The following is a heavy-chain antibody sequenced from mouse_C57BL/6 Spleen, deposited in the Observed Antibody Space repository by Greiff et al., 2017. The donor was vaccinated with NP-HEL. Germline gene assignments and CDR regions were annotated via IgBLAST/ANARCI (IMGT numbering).Heavy chain of an antibody. V-gene: IGHV5-6*02. CDR1: GFTFSSYG. Sequence: DVKLQESGGDLVKPGGSLKLSCAASGFTFSSYGMSWVRQTPDKRLEWVATISSGGSYTYYPDSVKGRFTISRDNAKNTLYLQMSSLKSEDTAMYYCARQNYGSVDYWGQGTTLTVSS. CDR2: ISSGGSYT. CDR3: ARQNYGSVDY. J-gene: IGHJ2*01. D-gene: IGHD1-1*01.